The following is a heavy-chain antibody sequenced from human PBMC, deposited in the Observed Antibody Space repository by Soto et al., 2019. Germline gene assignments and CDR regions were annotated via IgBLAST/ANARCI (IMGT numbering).Heavy chain of an antibody. V-gene: IGHV3-33*01. CDR1: GYTFTSYA. D-gene: IGHD2-2*01. CDR2: IQSDGSKK. CDR3: ARDDCSSPSCYVY. J-gene: IGHJ4*02. Sequence: SFKASGYTFTSYAMHWVRRAPGKGLEWVAAIQSDGSKKYYADSVKGRFTISRDNSKNTLDLQMDSLRAEDTGVYFCARDDCSSPSCYVYWGQGTPVTVSS.